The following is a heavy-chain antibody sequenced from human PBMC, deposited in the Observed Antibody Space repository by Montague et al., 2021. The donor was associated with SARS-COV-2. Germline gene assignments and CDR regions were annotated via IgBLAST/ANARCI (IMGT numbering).Heavy chain of an antibody. J-gene: IGHJ5*02. V-gene: IGHV3-21*01. CDR3: ARDSFQYNWFDP. CDR1: GFTFSRYC. Sequence: SLRLSCAASGFTFSRYCMHWVRQAPGKELEWVSLIISNSSYIYYADSVKGRFTISRDNAKNSLYLQMNSLRAGDTAVYYCARDSFQYNWFDPWGQGTLVTVSS. CDR2: IISNSSYI.